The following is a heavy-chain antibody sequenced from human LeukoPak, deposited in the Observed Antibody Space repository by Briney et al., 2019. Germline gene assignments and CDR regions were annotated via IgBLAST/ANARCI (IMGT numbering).Heavy chain of an antibody. CDR2: AYGDGSSQ. J-gene: IGHJ4*02. CDR3: AKDKWIQLWLFDY. CDR1: GFPFSGYG. V-gene: IGHV3-33*06. D-gene: IGHD5-18*01. Sequence: GGSLRLSCAASGFPFSGYGMHWVRQAPGKGLEWVAVAYGDGSSQYYADSVKGRFSISKDNSKNTLYLQMNSLRAEDTAVYYCAKDKWIQLWLFDYWGQGTLVTVSS.